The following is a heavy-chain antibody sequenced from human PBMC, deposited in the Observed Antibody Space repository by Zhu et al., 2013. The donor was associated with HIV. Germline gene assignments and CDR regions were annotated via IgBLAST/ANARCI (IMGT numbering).Heavy chain of an antibody. V-gene: IGHV1-69*06. CDR1: GGTFSSYA. D-gene: IGHD2-2*01. CDR3: ARVPVPTHETNYYYYGMDV. Sequence: QVQLVQSGAEVKKPGSSVKVSCKASGGTFSSYAISWVRQAPGQGLEWMGGIIPIFGTANYAQKFQGRVTITADKSTSTAYMELSSLRSEDTAVYYCARVPVPTHETNYYYYGMDVWGQGTTVTVSS. J-gene: IGHJ6*02. CDR2: IIPIFGTA.